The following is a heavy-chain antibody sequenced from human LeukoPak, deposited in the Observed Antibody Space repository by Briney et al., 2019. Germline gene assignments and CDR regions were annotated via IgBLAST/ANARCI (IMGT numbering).Heavy chain of an antibody. J-gene: IGHJ4*02. Sequence: SETLSLTCTVSGGSITISDYYWGWIRLPPGKGLEWIGSIYYSGSTYYNPSLKSRVTISVDTSKNQFSLKLSSVTAADTAVYYCARHLPEGNFFDYWGQGTLVTVSS. V-gene: IGHV4-39*01. CDR1: GGSITISDYY. CDR3: ARHLPEGNFFDY. CDR2: IYYSGST. D-gene: IGHD1-7*01.